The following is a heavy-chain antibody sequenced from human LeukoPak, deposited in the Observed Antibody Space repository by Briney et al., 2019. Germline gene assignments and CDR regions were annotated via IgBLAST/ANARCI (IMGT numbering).Heavy chain of an antibody. V-gene: IGHV3-11*04. J-gene: IGHJ3*02. CDR2: ISSSASTI. CDR1: GFTFSDYY. Sequence: GGSLRLSCAASGFTFSDYYMSWMRQAPGKGLEWVSYISSSASTIHYADSVKGRFTISRDNAKNSLYLQMNSLRAEDTAVYYCARDGDAFDIWGQGTMVTVSS. CDR3: ARDGDAFDI.